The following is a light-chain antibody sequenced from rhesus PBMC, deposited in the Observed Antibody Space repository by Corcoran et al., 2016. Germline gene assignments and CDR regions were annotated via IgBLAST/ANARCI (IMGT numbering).Light chain of an antibody. CDR3: LQYSSSPFT. Sequence: DIQMTQSPYSLSASVGDTVTITCRASQSISSWLDWYQQKPGTAPKLLIYKAASLQSGVPSRFSGSGSGTDFTLTISSLQPEDVATYYCLQYSSSPFTFGPGTKLDIK. CDR1: QSISSW. CDR2: KAA. V-gene: IGKV1-22*01. J-gene: IGKJ3*01.